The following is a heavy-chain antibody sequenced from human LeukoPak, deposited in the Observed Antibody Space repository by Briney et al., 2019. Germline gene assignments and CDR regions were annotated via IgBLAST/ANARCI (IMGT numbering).Heavy chain of an antibody. J-gene: IGHJ4*02. V-gene: IGHV4-34*01. CDR3: ARGVSDQN. CDR1: GGSFSGYY. Sequence: SETLSLTCAVYGGSFSGYYWSWIRQPPGKGLEWIGEINHSGSTNYNPSLKSRVTISLDTSKNHFSLKLTSVTAADTAVYYCARGVSDQNWGQGTLVTVSS. CDR2: INHSGST.